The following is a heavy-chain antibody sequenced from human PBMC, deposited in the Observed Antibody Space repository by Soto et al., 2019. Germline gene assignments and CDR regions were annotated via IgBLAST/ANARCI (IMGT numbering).Heavy chain of an antibody. V-gene: IGHV6-1*01. D-gene: IGHD6-19*01. J-gene: IGHJ2*01. CDR3: ARESPVAGPTIYWYFEL. Sequence: QVQLQQSGPGLVKPSQTLSVTCAISGDSVSTNTAAWSWIRQSPSRGLEWLGRTYYGSKGYNTYSVSGESRININPATTSNPFSLQLNSVTPEDTAVYYCARESPVAGPTIYWYFELCGPGTLVTVS. CDR2: TYYGSKGYN. CDR1: GDSVSTNTAA.